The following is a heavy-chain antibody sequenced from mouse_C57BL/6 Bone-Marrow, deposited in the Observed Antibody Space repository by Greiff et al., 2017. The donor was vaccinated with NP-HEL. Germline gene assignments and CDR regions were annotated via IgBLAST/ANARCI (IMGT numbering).Heavy chain of an antibody. J-gene: IGHJ2*01. CDR3: AKGDYYGLVDY. Sequence: VQLQQPGAELVMPGASVKLSCKASGYTFTSYWMHWVKQRPGQGLEWIGEIDPSDSYTNYNQKFKGKSTLTVDKSSSTAYMQLSSLTSEDSAVYYCAKGDYYGLVDYWGQGTTLTVSS. CDR1: GYTFTSYW. D-gene: IGHD1-1*01. CDR2: IDPSDSYT. V-gene: IGHV1-69*01.